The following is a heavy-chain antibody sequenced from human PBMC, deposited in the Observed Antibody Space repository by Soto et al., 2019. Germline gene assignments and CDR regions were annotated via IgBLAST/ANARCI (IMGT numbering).Heavy chain of an antibody. Sequence: EVQLLDSGGGLVQPGGSLRLSCAASGFTFSNYAMTWVRQAPGKGLEWVSHISDSAGSTYYSDSAKGRFTISRDNSQNTGFLAMNSLRAEDTAVFYWWKNNRAGGLGTYDYWGQGTLVTVSS. CDR2: ISDSAGST. V-gene: IGHV3-23*01. J-gene: IGHJ4*02. CDR3: WKNNRAGGLGTYDY. D-gene: IGHD3-10*01. CDR1: GFTFSNYA.